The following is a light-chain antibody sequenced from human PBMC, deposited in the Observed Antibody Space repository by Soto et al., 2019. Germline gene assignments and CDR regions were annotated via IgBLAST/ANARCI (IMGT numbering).Light chain of an antibody. CDR3: QQSYSSPIT. Sequence: EIVLTQSPGTLSLSPGERATLSCRASQSVTSSYLAWYQQKPGQAPRLLMYEASSRTTGIPDRFSGSGSGTKFTLTISRLEAEDFAVYYCQQSYSSPITFGQGTRLEIK. CDR2: EAS. V-gene: IGKV3-20*01. J-gene: IGKJ5*01. CDR1: QSVTSSY.